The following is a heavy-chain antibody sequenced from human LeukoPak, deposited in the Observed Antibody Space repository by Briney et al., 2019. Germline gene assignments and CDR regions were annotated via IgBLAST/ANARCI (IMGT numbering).Heavy chain of an antibody. D-gene: IGHD2-2*01. J-gene: IGHJ2*01. CDR1: GSTFSSYA. CDR3: AKAPWDCSSTSCLGWYFDL. CDR2: ISGSGGST. Sequence: GGSLRLSCAASGSTFSSYAMSWVRQAPGKGLEWVSAISGSGGSTYYADSVKGRFTISRDNSKNTLYLQMNSLRAEDTAVYYCAKAPWDCSSTSCLGWYFDLWGRGTLVTVSS. V-gene: IGHV3-23*01.